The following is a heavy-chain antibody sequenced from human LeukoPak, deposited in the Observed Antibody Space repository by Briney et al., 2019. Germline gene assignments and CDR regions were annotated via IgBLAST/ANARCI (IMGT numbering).Heavy chain of an antibody. V-gene: IGHV4-4*02. J-gene: IGHJ4*02. CDR1: GGSISSSNW. CDR2: IYQSGST. CDR3: ARVWGGYPFDY. D-gene: IGHD3-3*01. Sequence: SGTLSLTYAGSGGSISSSNWWRWVRQPPGKGLEWIGEIYQSGSTNYNPSLKSRVTISVDQSTNQFSLKLSSVTAADPAVYYCARVWGGYPFDYWGQGTLVTVSS.